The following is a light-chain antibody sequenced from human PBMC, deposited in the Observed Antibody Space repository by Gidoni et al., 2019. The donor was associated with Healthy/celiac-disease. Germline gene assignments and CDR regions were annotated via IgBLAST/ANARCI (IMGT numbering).Light chain of an antibody. Sequence: AIQLTQSPSSLSASVGDRVTITCRASQGISSALAWHQQNPGKATKLLIYDASSLESGVPSRFSGSGSGTDFTLTISSLQPEDCATYYGQQFNSYPQELTFGGGTKVEIK. CDR1: QGISSA. CDR2: DAS. V-gene: IGKV1-13*02. CDR3: QQFNSYPQELT. J-gene: IGKJ4*01.